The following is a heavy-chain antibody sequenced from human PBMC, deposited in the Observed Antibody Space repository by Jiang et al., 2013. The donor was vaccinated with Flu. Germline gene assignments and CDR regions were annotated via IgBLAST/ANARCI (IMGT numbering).Heavy chain of an antibody. CDR1: GFTFSSYA. V-gene: IGHV3-64*01. Sequence: SGFTFSSYAMHWVRQAPGKGLEYVSAISSNGGSTYYANSVKGRFTISRDNSKNTLYLQMGSLRAEDMAVYYCARDISADYSGYDSIAFDIWGQGTMVTVSS. CDR3: ARDISADYSGYDSIAFDI. D-gene: IGHD5-12*01. CDR2: ISSNGGST. J-gene: IGHJ3*02.